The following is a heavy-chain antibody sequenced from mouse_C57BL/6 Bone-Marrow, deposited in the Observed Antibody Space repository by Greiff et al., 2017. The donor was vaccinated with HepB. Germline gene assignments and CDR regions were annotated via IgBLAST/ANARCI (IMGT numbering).Heavy chain of an antibody. Sequence: VQLQQPGAELVKPGASVKLSCKASGYTFTSYWLQWVKQRPGQGLEWIGEIDPSDSDTNYNQKFTGKATLTVDTSSNTAYMKLSSLTSEDSAVYYCARGDYYSSSYDWYFDVWGTGTTVTVSS. J-gene: IGHJ1*03. V-gene: IGHV1-50*01. CDR3: ARGDYYSSSYDWYFDV. CDR1: GYTFTSYW. D-gene: IGHD1-1*01. CDR2: IDPSDSDT.